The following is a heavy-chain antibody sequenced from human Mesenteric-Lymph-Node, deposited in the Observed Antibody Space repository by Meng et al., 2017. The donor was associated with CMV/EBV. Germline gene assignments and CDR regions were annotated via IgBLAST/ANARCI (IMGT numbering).Heavy chain of an antibody. Sequence: SVKVSCKASGGTFSSYAISWVRQARGQGLEWMGGIIPILGIANYAQKFQGRVTITADKSTSTAYMELSSLRSEDTAVYYCARALGLRGNYFDYWGQGTLVTVSS. CDR2: IIPILGIA. CDR1: GGTFSSYA. D-gene: IGHD5/OR15-5a*01. J-gene: IGHJ4*02. V-gene: IGHV1-69*10. CDR3: ARALGLRGNYFDY.